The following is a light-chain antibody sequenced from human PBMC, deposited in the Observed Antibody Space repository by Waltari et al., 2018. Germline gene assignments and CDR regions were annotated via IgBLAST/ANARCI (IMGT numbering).Light chain of an antibody. CDR2: WAS. CDR3: QQYYSTPLA. J-gene: IGKJ4*01. CDR1: QSVLYSPNNKNY. Sequence: DIVMTQSPDSLAVSLGQRATINCKSSQSVLYSPNNKNYLAWYQQKPGQPPKLLIYWASTRESGVPDRFSGSGSGTDFTLTISSLQAEDVAVYYCQQYYSTPLAFGGGTKVEIK. V-gene: IGKV4-1*01.